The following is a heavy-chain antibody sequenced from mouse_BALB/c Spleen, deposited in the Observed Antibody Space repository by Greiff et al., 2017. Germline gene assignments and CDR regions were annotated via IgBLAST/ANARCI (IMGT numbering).Heavy chain of an antibody. J-gene: IGHJ3*01. V-gene: IGHV2-9*02. CDR1: GFSLTSYG. CDR2: IWAGGST. Sequence: VHLVESGPGLVAPSQSLSITCTVSGFSLTSYGVHWVRQPPGKGLEWLGVIWAGGSTNYNSALMSRLSISIDNYKSQVFLKMNSLQTDDTAMYFCASESYYCNVAWFAYWGQGTLVTVSA. CDR3: ASESYYCNVAWFAY. D-gene: IGHD2-10*01.